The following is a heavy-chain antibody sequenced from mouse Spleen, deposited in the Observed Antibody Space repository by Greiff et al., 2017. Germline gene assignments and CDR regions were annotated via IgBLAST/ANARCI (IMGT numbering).Heavy chain of an antibody. D-gene: IGHD1-1*01. CDR3: ARHAGYYGSSLFDY. V-gene: IGHV5-9*04. Sequence: EVKLVESGGGLVKLGGSLKLSCAASGFTFSSYAMSWVRQTPEKRLEWVATISSGGGNTYYPDSVKGRFTISRDNAKNTLYLQMSSLKSEDTAMYYCARHAGYYGSSLFDYWGQGTTLTVSS. CDR2: ISSGGGNT. J-gene: IGHJ2*01. CDR1: GFTFSSYA.